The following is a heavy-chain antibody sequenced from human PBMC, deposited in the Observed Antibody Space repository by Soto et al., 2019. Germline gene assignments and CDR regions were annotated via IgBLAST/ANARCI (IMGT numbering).Heavy chain of an antibody. V-gene: IGHV4-39*02. Sequence: PSETLSLTCTVSGSSISSSSYYWGWIRQPPGKGLEWIGSIYYSGSTYYNPSLKSRVTISVDTSKNQFSLKLSSVTAADTAVYYCARDVDTAMVSDAIDIWGQGTMVTVSS. CDR2: IYYSGST. CDR3: ARDVDTAMVSDAIDI. CDR1: GSSISSSSYY. J-gene: IGHJ3*02. D-gene: IGHD5-18*01.